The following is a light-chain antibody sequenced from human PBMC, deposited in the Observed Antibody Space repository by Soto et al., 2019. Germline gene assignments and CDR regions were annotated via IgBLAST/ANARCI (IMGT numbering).Light chain of an antibody. V-gene: IGLV6-57*02. Sequence: NFMLTQPHSVSESPGKTVTISCTGSSGSIASNYVQGYQQRPGSAPTTVIYEDNQRPSGVTDRFSGSIDSSSNSASLPISGLKTEDEADYYCQSYDSSNVVFGGGTKLTVL. CDR1: SGSIASNY. CDR2: EDN. CDR3: QSYDSSNVV. J-gene: IGLJ2*01.